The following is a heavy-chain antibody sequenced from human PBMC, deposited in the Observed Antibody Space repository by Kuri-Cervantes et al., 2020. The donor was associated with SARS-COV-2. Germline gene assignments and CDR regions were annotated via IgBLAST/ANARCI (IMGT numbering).Heavy chain of an antibody. Sequence: ESLKISCAASGFTFSSYAMSWVRQAPGKGLEWVSAISGSGGSTYYADSVKGRFTISRDNSKNTLYLQMNSLRAEDTAVYYCAKTTVTYGFDYWGQGTLVTVSS. CDR3: AKTTVTYGFDY. J-gene: IGHJ4*02. V-gene: IGHV3-23*01. CDR1: GFTFSSYA. D-gene: IGHD4-17*01. CDR2: ISGSGGST.